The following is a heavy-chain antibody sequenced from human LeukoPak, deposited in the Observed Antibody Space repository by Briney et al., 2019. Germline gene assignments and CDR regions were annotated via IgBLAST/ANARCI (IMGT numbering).Heavy chain of an antibody. CDR2: IKQDGSEK. CDR3: TRDVTIAARPYYYYYYMDV. CDR1: GFTFSSYW. D-gene: IGHD6-6*01. Sequence: GGSLRLSCAASGFTFSSYWMSWVRQAPGKGLGWVANIKQDGSEKYYVDSVKGRFTISRDNAKNSLYLQVNSLRAEDTAIYYCTRDVTIAARPYYYYYYMDVWGKGTTVTVSS. V-gene: IGHV3-7*01. J-gene: IGHJ6*03.